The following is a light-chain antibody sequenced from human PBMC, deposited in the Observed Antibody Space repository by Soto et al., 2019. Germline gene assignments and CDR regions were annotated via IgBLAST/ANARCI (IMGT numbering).Light chain of an antibody. V-gene: IGKV3-15*01. CDR3: QQYNKWPRWT. J-gene: IGKJ1*01. Sequence: EIVMTQSPATLSVSPGERATLSCRASQSVNSNLAWYRQKPGQAPRLLIYGASTRATDIPARFSGSGSGTEFTLTIRSLQSEDFAVYYCQQYNKWPRWTFGQGTKVDIK. CDR1: QSVNSN. CDR2: GAS.